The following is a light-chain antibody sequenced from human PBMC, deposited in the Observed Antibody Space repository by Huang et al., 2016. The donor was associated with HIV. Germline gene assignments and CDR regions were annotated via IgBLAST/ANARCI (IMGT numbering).Light chain of an antibody. CDR2: GAS. CDR3: QQRFT. Sequence: EIVLTQSPATLSLSPGGRATLSCRASQNISSFLAWYQQGAGQAPRLLIYGASNRATGFPARFSGSGSGTDFTLTINNLEPGDFAVYYCQQRFTFGPGTKVDIK. CDR1: QNISSF. J-gene: IGKJ3*01. V-gene: IGKV3-11*01.